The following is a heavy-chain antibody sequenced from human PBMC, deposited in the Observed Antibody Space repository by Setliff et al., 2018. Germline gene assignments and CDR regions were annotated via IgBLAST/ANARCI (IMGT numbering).Heavy chain of an antibody. CDR1: GFHFSDHA. CDR3: ARTCSGSGCYAGLES. J-gene: IGHJ4*02. V-gene: IGHV3-30*03. D-gene: IGHD2-15*01. CDR2: ISYGRGKE. Sequence: GESLKISCAASGFHFSDHAMHWVRQSPGEGLEWVAVISYGRGKEYYGDSVKGRFTISRDNSKNTLYLQMNSLRPEDTAVYYCARTCSGSGCYAGLESWGQGTPVTVSS.